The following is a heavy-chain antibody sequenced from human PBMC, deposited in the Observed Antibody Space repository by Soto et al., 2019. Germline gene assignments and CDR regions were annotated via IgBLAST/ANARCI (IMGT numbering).Heavy chain of an antibody. CDR2: INHSGST. V-gene: IGHV4-34*01. Sequence: SETLSLTCAVYGGSFSGYYWSWIRQPPGKGLEWIGEINHSGSTNYNPSLKSRVTISVDTSKNQFSLKLSSVTAADTAVYYCARGRDHGSGSYLAYFDYWGQGTLVSVSS. J-gene: IGHJ4*02. CDR3: ARGRDHGSGSYLAYFDY. D-gene: IGHD3-10*01. CDR1: GGSFSGYY.